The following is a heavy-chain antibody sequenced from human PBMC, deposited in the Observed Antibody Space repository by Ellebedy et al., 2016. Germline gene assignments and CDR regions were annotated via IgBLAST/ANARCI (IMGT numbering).Heavy chain of an antibody. Sequence: SETLSLTCTVSGGSISSYYWSWIRQPPGKGLEWIGYIYYSGSTNYNPSLKSRVTISVDTSKNQFSLKLSSVTAADTAVYYCARGPFNYNGSGSSQFDPWGQGTLVTVSS. CDR2: IYYSGST. D-gene: IGHD3-10*01. V-gene: IGHV4-59*01. CDR1: GGSISSYY. J-gene: IGHJ5*02. CDR3: ARGPFNYNGSGSSQFDP.